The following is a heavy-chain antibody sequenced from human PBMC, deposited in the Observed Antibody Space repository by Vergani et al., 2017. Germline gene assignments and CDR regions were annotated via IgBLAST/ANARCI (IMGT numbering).Heavy chain of an antibody. V-gene: IGHV3-64D*06. D-gene: IGHD1-1*01. CDR1: GFTFSSYA. Sequence: VPLVESGGGLVQPGGSLRLSCSASGFTFSSYAMHWVRQAPGKGLECVSAISSNGGSTYYADSVKGRFTISRDNSKNTLYLQMSSLRAEDTAVYYCVKGPNWEEVPIVYFDYWGQGTLVTVSS. J-gene: IGHJ4*02. CDR2: ISSNGGST. CDR3: VKGPNWEEVPIVYFDY.